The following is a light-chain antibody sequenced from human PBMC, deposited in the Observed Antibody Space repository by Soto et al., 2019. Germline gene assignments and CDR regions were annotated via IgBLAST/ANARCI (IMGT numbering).Light chain of an antibody. Sequence: QPVLTQPPSASGTPGQRVTISCSGSNSNIGRNTVNWYQQFPGAAPNLLIHSDNERPSGVPDRFSGSRSGTSASLAISGLQSEDEADYYCAAWDESPNVPVFGGGTKRPS. CDR3: AAWDESPNVPV. CDR2: SDN. V-gene: IGLV1-44*01. J-gene: IGLJ3*02. CDR1: NSNIGRNT.